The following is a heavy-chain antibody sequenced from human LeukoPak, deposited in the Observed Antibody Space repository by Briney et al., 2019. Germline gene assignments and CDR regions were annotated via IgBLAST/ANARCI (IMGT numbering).Heavy chain of an antibody. Sequence: SQTLSLTCTVSGGSISSGGYYWSWIRQHPGKGLEWIGYIYYSGSTYYNPSLKSRVTISVDTSKYQFSLKLSSVTAADTAVYYCARVTVVTALFDYWGQGTLVTVSS. CDR1: GGSISSGGYY. D-gene: IGHD4-23*01. CDR2: IYYSGST. V-gene: IGHV4-31*03. J-gene: IGHJ4*02. CDR3: ARVTVVTALFDY.